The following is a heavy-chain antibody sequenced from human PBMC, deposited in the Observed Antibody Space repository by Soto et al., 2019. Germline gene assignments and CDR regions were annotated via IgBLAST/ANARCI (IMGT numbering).Heavy chain of an antibody. Sequence: GESLKISCKGSEYSFTTYWIAWVRQMPGKGLEWMGIIYPGDSDSRYSPSFQGQVTISADKSITTAYLQWSSLKASDTAMYYCARRKIPNASGAFDVWGQGTMVTVSS. J-gene: IGHJ3*01. CDR1: EYSFTTYW. D-gene: IGHD3-10*01. V-gene: IGHV5-51*01. CDR3: ARRKIPNASGAFDV. CDR2: IYPGDSDS.